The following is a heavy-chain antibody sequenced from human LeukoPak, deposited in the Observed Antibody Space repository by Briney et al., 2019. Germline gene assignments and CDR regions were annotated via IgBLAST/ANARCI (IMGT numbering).Heavy chain of an antibody. CDR3: ARVTVAVAEIDY. CDR2: INHSGST. J-gene: IGHJ4*02. V-gene: IGHV4-34*01. D-gene: IGHD6-19*01. CDR1: GGSFSGYY. Sequence: PSETLSLTCAVYGGSFSGYYWSWIRQPPGKGLEWIGEINHSGSTNYNPSLKSRVTISVDTSKNQFSLKLCSVTAADTAVYYCARVTVAVAEIDYWGQGTLVTVSS.